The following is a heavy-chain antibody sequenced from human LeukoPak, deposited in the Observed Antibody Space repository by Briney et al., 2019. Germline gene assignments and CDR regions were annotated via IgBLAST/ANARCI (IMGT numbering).Heavy chain of an antibody. CDR2: IKQDGSEK. D-gene: IGHD2-15*01. V-gene: IGHV3-7*01. J-gene: IGHJ6*03. CDR3: AKDGNDIVVVVAATWYYYYYMDV. CDR1: GFTFSSYW. Sequence: GGSLRLSCAASGFTFSSYWMSWVRQAPGKGLEWVANIKQDGSEKYYVDSVKGRFTISRDNAKNSLYLQMNSLRAEDTAVYYCAKDGNDIVVVVAATWYYYYYMDVWGKGTTVTVSS.